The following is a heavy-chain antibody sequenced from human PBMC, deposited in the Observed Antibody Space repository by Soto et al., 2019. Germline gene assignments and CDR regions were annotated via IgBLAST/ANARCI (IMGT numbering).Heavy chain of an antibody. J-gene: IGHJ3*02. D-gene: IGHD2-15*01. CDR2: ISAYNGNT. CDR1: GYTFTSYG. CDR3: ARDLRGYCSGGSCHDAFDI. V-gene: IGHV1-18*01. Sequence: GASVKVSCKASGYTFTSYGISWVRQAPGQGLEWMGWISAYNGNTNYAQKLQGRVTMTTDTSTSTAYMELRSLRSDDTAVYYCARDLRGYCSGGSCHDAFDIWGQGTTVTVSS.